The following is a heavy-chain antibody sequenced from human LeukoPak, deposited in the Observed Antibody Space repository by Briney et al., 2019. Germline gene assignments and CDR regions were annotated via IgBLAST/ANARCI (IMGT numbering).Heavy chain of an antibody. CDR1: GGSFSGYC. J-gene: IGHJ4*02. D-gene: IGHD6-13*01. V-gene: IGHV4-34*01. CDR2: INHSGST. Sequence: SETLSLTCAVYGGSFSGYCWSWIRQPPGKGLEWIGEINHSGSTNYNPSLKSRVTISVDTSKNQFSLKLSSVTAADTAVYYCAREQEAFDYWGQGTLVTVSS. CDR3: AREQEAFDY.